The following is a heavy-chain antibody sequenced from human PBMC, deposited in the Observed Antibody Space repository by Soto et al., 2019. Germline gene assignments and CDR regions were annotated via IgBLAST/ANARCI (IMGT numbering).Heavy chain of an antibody. D-gene: IGHD3-16*01. CDR3: TTDRGHNYDLDY. V-gene: IGHV3-15*01. Sequence: EVQLVESGGGLVKPGGSLRLSCAASGFTFSNAWMSWVRQAPGRGLEWVGRIKSKSDGGTTDYAAPVKGRFAISRDDSKNTLYLQMDSLKTEDTAVYYCTTDRGHNYDLDYWGQGTLVTVSS. CDR2: IKSKSDGGTT. CDR1: GFTFSNAW. J-gene: IGHJ4*02.